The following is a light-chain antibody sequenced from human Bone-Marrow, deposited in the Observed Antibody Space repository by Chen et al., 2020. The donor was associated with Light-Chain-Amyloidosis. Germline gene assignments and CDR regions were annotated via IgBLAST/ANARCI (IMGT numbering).Light chain of an antibody. Sequence: QAALTQPASVSGSPGQSITISCTGTSSDVGSYNLVSWYQQHPGKAPQLMIYEVTKRPSGVSHRFSGSKSGNTASLTISGLQTEDEADYYCCSYAGSSTLVFGGGTKLTVL. CDR1: SSDVGSYNL. CDR2: EVT. CDR3: CSYAGSSTLV. J-gene: IGLJ2*01. V-gene: IGLV2-23*02.